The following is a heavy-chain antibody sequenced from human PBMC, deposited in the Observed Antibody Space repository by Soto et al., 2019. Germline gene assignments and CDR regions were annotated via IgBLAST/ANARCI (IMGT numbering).Heavy chain of an antibody. CDR1: GFTVSSKY. J-gene: IGHJ4*02. V-gene: IGHV3-53*01. CDR3: VKDPWDQ. D-gene: IGHD1-26*01. Sequence: EVQLVESGGGLIQPGGSLRLSCVASGFTVSSKYMSWVRQAPGKGLDWVSVIFPGGGTIYIDSVKGRFTISRDNSKNTLYLQMNSLRVEDTAVYYCVKDPWDQWGQGTLVSVSS. CDR2: IFPGGGT.